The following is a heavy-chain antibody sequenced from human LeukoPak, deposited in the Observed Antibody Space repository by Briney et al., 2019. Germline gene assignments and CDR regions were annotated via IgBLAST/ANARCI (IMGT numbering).Heavy chain of an antibody. CDR2: VSYDGSNQ. Sequence: GKSLRLSCAASGFAFSSHFMHWVRQAPGKGLEWVTSVSYDGSNQYYADSVKGRFTVSKDKSKNTLYLQMNSLRVDDTAVYYCARGWSWFDPWGQGTLVTVSS. V-gene: IGHV3-30*04. CDR3: ARGWSWFDP. CDR1: GFAFSSHF. D-gene: IGHD1-1*01. J-gene: IGHJ5*02.